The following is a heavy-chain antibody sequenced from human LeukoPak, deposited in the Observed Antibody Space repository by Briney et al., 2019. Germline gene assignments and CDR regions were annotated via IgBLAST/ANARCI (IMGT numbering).Heavy chain of an antibody. J-gene: IGHJ5*02. CDR1: GFTFSSYS. CDR2: ISRSSSYI. D-gene: IGHD3-10*01. Sequence: GGSLRLSCEGSGFTFSSYSMNWVRQAPGKGLEWVSSISRSSSYIYYADSVKGRFTISRDNARNSLHLQMNSLRVEDTAVYYCARRGPPIRTSGRMMVRGVINWFDPWGQGTLVTVSS. CDR3: ARRGPPIRTSGRMMVRGVINWFDP. V-gene: IGHV3-21*01.